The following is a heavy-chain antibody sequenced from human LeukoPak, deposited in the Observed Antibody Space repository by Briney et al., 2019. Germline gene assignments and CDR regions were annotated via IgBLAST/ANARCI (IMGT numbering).Heavy chain of an antibody. Sequence: GGSLRLSCAASGFTFSSYAMYWVRQAPGQGLEWVSGIFGSGGSTHYADSVKGRFTISRDNSKNTVYLQMNSLRAEDTAVYYCAKTTTGYSSGRYPGWPVDYWGQGTLVTVSS. CDR1: GFTFSSYA. D-gene: IGHD6-19*01. J-gene: IGHJ4*02. CDR2: IFGSGGST. CDR3: AKTTTGYSSGRYPGWPVDY. V-gene: IGHV3-23*01.